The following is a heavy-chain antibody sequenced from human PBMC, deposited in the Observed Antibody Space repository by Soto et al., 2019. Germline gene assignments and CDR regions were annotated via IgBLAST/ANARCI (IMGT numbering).Heavy chain of an antibody. Sequence: QVQLVQSGPEVMKPGASVKVSCKASGYTFTTYGISWVRLAPGQGLEWLGWISGYNGQTNYAPRFRDRVTLTTDTSTSTTTMELRSLRSDDTAIYFCARDNRKELWVEGLNAMDVWGQGTTVTVSS. D-gene: IGHD2-21*01. CDR1: GYTFTTYG. CDR3: ARDNRKELWVEGLNAMDV. J-gene: IGHJ6*02. CDR2: ISGYNGQT. V-gene: IGHV1-18*01.